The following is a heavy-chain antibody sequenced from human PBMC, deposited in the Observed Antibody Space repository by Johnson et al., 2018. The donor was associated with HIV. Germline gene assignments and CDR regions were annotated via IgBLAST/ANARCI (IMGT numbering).Heavy chain of an antibody. D-gene: IGHD3-10*01. J-gene: IGHJ3*02. CDR1: GFTFSSYW. Sequence: VQLVESGGGVVRPGGSLRLSCAASGFTFSSYWMSWVRQAPGKGLEWVANIKQDGSEKYYVDSVKGRFSISRDNAKNSLDLQMNSLRAEDTAVYYCARDTSGEGRAFDIWGQGTMVTVSS. CDR3: ARDTSGEGRAFDI. CDR2: IKQDGSEK. V-gene: IGHV3-7*05.